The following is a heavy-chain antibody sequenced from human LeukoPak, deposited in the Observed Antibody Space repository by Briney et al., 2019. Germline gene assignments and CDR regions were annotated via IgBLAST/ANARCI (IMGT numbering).Heavy chain of an antibody. V-gene: IGHV4-34*01. Sequence: SEILSLTCAVYGGSFSGYYGSGIRQPPGRGLEWIGEINHSGSTNYNPSLKSRVTISVDTSKNQFSLKLSSVTAADTAVYYCAGRHIVVVVAAEFDYWGQGTLVTVSS. J-gene: IGHJ4*02. CDR3: AGRHIVVVVAAEFDY. CDR2: INHSGST. D-gene: IGHD2-15*01. CDR1: GGSFSGYY.